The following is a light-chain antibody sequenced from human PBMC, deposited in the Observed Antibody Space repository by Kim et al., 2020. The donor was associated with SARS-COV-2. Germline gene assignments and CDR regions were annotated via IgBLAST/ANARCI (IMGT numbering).Light chain of an antibody. V-gene: IGKV3-20*01. CDR3: QQYGSSPWT. Sequence: SPGERATLSCRASQSVSSSYLAWYQQKPGQGPRLLIYGASSRATGIPDRFSGSGSGTDFTLTISRLEPEDFAVYYCQQYGSSPWTFGQGTKVDIK. CDR2: GAS. J-gene: IGKJ1*01. CDR1: QSVSSSY.